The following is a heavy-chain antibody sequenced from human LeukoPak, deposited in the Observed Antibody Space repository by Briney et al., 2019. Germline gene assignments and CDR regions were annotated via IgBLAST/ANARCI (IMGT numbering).Heavy chain of an antibody. V-gene: IGHV1-69*04. CDR1: GGTFSSYA. D-gene: IGHD3-3*01. J-gene: IGHJ5*02. CDR2: IIPILGIA. Sequence: ASVKVSCKASGGTFSSYAISWVRQAPGQGLEWMGRIIPILGIANYAQEFQGRVTITADKSTSTAYMELSSLRSEDTAVYYCAREKRITIFGVVIFCWFDPWGQGTLVTVSS. CDR3: AREKRITIFGVVIFCWFDP.